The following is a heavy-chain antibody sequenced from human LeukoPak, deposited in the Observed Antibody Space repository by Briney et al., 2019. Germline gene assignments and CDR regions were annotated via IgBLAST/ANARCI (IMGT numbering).Heavy chain of an antibody. CDR3: ARVTGYMIEDYFDY. J-gene: IGHJ4*02. V-gene: IGHV4-61*02. Sequence: PSETLSLTCTVSGDSISSGDYYWSWIRQPAGKGLEWIGRISSSGSTNYNPSLKSRVTISVDTSKNQFSLKLSSVTAADTAVYYCARVTGYMIEDYFDYWGQGTLVTVSS. D-gene: IGHD3-22*01. CDR2: ISSSGST. CDR1: GDSISSGDYY.